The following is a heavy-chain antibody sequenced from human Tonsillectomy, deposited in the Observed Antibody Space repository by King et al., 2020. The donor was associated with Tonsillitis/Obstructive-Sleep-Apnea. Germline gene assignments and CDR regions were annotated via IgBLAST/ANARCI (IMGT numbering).Heavy chain of an antibody. CDR1: GGSISSYY. Sequence: VQLQESGPGLVKPSETLSLTCTVSGGSISSYYWSWIRQPPGKGLDWIGYIYYSGSTNYNPSLKSRVTISVDTSKNQFSLKLSSVTAADTAVYYCARDVVLXAWGDAFDIWGQXTMVTVSS. CDR3: ARDVVLXAWGDAFDI. V-gene: IGHV4-59*01. CDR2: IYYSGST. D-gene: IGHD2-21*01. J-gene: IGHJ3*02.